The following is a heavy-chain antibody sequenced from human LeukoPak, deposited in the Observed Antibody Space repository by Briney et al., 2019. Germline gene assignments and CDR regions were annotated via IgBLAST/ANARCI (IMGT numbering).Heavy chain of an antibody. CDR2: ISGSVGST. J-gene: IGHJ3*02. CDR3: AKDTTRYCSGGSCYVGAFDI. V-gene: IGHV3-23*01. Sequence: GGSLRLSCAASGFTFSSYAMSWVRQAPGKGLEWVSAISGSVGSTYYADSVKGRFTISRDNSKNTLYLQMNSLRAEDTAVYYCAKDTTRYCSGGSCYVGAFDIWGQGTMVTVSS. CDR1: GFTFSSYA. D-gene: IGHD2-15*01.